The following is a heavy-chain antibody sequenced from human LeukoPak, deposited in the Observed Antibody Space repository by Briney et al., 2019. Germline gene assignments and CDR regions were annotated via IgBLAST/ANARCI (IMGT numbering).Heavy chain of an antibody. D-gene: IGHD3-10*01. CDR2: IYYSGST. CDR3: ARSPVYYGSGGDAFDV. V-gene: IGHV4-30-4*01. Sequence: PSQTLSLTCTVSGGSISSGDYYWSWIRQPPGKGLEWIGYIYYSGSTYYNPSLNSRLTISVDMSKNQFSLKLSSVTAADTAVYYCARSPVYYGSGGDAFDVWGQGTMVTVSS. J-gene: IGHJ3*01. CDR1: GGSISSGDYY.